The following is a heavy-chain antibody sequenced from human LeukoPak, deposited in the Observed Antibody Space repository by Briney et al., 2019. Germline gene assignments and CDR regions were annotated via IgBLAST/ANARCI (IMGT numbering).Heavy chain of an antibody. V-gene: IGHV3-7*01. CDR3: ARGVPYCSSTSCHPYYYGMDV. Sequence: PGGSLRLSCAASGFTFSSYWMSWVRQAPGKGLEWVANIKQDGSEKYYVDSVKGRFTISRDNAKNSLYLQMNSLRAEDTAVYYCARGVPYCSSTSCHPYYYGMDVWGQGTTVTVSS. CDR2: IKQDGSEK. J-gene: IGHJ6*02. CDR1: GFTFSSYW. D-gene: IGHD2-2*01.